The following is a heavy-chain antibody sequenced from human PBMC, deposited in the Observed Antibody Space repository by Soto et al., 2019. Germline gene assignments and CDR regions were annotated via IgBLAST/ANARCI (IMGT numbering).Heavy chain of an antibody. CDR2: ISGSGGST. CDR3: AKDRNPVIYSGYDFIEIYYFDY. CDR1: GFTFSSYA. Sequence: GGSLRLSCAASGFTFSSYAMSWVRQAPGKGLEWVSAISGSGGSTYYADSVKGRFTISRDNSKNTLYLQMNSLRAEDTAVYYSAKDRNPVIYSGYDFIEIYYFDYWGQGTLVTVSS. D-gene: IGHD5-12*01. J-gene: IGHJ4*02. V-gene: IGHV3-23*01.